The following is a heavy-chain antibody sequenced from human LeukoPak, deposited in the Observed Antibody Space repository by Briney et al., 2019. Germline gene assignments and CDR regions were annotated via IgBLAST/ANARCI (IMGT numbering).Heavy chain of an antibody. CDR3: AREAVALAAFDY. D-gene: IGHD5-24*01. V-gene: IGHV4-59*01. J-gene: IGHJ4*02. CDR1: GDSISTRYY. CDR2: IYYSGST. Sequence: SETLSLTCTVSGDSISTRYYWSWIRQPPGKGLEWIGYIYYSGSTSYSPSLKSRDTISVDTSKNQFSLKVNSVTAADTAVYYCAREAVALAAFDYWGQGTLVTVSS.